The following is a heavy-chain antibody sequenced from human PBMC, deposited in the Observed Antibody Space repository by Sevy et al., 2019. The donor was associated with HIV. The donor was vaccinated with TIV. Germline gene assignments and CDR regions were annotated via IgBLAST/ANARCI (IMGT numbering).Heavy chain of an antibody. CDR3: ARQSTRYCSGGTCYSNTAFDI. D-gene: IGHD2-15*01. CDR2: INHDGSEK. CDR1: GFTFSRYW. J-gene: IGHJ3*02. Sequence: GGSLRLSCAASGFTFSRYWMSWVRQAPGTGLEWVANINHDGSEKYHVDAVRGRFTISGEKAKNALYLQMNSLRAEDMVVYYCARQSTRYCSGGTCYSNTAFDICGQGTMVTVSS. V-gene: IGHV3-7*01.